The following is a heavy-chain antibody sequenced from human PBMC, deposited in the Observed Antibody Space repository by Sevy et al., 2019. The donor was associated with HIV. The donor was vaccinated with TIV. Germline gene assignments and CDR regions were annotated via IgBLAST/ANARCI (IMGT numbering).Heavy chain of an antibody. V-gene: IGHV3-23*01. CDR2: ISGSGGST. J-gene: IGHJ4*02. CDR3: AKVTYYYDTSGYYKGIFDY. D-gene: IGHD3-22*01. Sequence: GGSLRLSCAASGFTFSSNAMSWVRQAPGKGLEWVSAISGSGGSTYYADSVKGRFTISRDNSKNTLYLQMNSLRAEDSAGYYCAKVTYYYDTSGYYKGIFDYWGQGTLVTVSS. CDR1: GFTFSSNA.